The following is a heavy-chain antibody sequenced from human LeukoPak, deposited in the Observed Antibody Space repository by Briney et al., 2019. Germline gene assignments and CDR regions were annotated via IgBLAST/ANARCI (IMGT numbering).Heavy chain of an antibody. CDR1: GFTFSSYW. CDR2: IKQDGGEK. D-gene: IGHD2/OR15-2a*01. Sequence: TGGSLRLSCTASGFTFSSYWMSWVRQAPGKGLEWVANIKQDGGEKYYVDSVKGRFTISRDNAKNSLYPQMNSLRAEDTAVYYCARDFYGPYYCYGMDVWGQGTTVTVSS. CDR3: ARDFYGPYYCYGMDV. V-gene: IGHV3-7*05. J-gene: IGHJ6*02.